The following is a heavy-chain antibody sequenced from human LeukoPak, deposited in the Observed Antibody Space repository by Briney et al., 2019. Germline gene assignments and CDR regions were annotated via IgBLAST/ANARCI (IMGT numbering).Heavy chain of an antibody. CDR2: IRIIGNTI. Sequence: GGTLSPTFLASALTSMVSSMCGIPQAQGKGRWWVSYIRIIGNTIYNADSEKDRFTISKDNAKNSLYLQMNSLRAEDTAVYYCARMGRITIFGVVSYYYYGMDVWGQGTTVTVSS. CDR1: ALTSMVSS. J-gene: IGHJ6*02. D-gene: IGHD3-3*01. V-gene: IGHV3-11*01. CDR3: ARMGRITIFGVVSYYYYGMDV.